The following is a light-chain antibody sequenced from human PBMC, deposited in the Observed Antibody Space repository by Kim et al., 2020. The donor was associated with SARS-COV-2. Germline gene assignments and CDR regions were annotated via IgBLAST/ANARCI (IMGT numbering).Light chain of an antibody. J-gene: IGLJ2*01. Sequence: GQRVTISFPGSSSNIGACYDVHWYQQLPGTAHKLLIYGNSNRPSGVPDLFSGSKSGTSASLAITGLQAEDEADYYCSSYAGSNNLVFGGGTQLTVL. CDR2: GNS. CDR1: SSNIGACYD. CDR3: SSYAGSNNLV. V-gene: IGLV1-40*01.